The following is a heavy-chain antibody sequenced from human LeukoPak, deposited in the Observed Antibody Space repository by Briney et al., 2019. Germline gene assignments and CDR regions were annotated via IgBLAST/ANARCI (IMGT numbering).Heavy chain of an antibody. CDR3: AGDRSAWRFYYFDY. J-gene: IGHJ4*02. CDR1: GYTFTSRA. CDR2: INTGNGNT. D-gene: IGHD3-3*01. V-gene: IGHV1-3*04. Sequence: ASVTVSCKPSGYTFTSRALRWVRLAPGPRLEWMGWINTGNGNTKYSQKFQDRVTITRDPSASTADMELSSLRSEDTAVYYCAGDRSAWRFYYFDYWGQGTLVTVSS.